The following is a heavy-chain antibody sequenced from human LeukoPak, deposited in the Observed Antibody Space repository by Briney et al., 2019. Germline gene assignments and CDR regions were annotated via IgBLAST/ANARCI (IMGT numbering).Heavy chain of an antibody. V-gene: IGHV4-4*09. CDR2: IYASGST. CDR1: GCSISSYY. Sequence: SETLSLTCTVSGCSISSYYWSWIRQPPGKGLEWIGYIYASGSTTYNPSLKSRVTISVDTSKNQFSLKLRSVTAADTAVYYCARQIQSSGFKYYYYYYMDVWGKGTTVTVSS. D-gene: IGHD6-19*01. J-gene: IGHJ6*03. CDR3: ARQIQSSGFKYYYYYYMDV.